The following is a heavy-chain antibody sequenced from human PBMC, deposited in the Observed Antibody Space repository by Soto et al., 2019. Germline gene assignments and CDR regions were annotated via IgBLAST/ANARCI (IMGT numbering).Heavy chain of an antibody. CDR3: ARGVSGSYSSPLDR. CDR2: IIPIFGTA. D-gene: IGHD3-10*01. J-gene: IGHJ5*02. Sequence: QVQLVQSGAEVKKPGSSVKVSCKPSGGSFSIYTFNWVRQAPGQGLEWMGGIIPIFGTATYAQKFQGRVTITAEDATSTAYMEVRALRSEDTAVYFCARGVSGSYSSPLDRWGQGTLVTVSS. V-gene: IGHV1-69*01. CDR1: GGSFSIYT.